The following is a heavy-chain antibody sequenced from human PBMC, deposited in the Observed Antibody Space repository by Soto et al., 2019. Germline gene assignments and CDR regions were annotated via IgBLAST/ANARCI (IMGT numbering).Heavy chain of an antibody. Sequence: AGGSLRLSCAASGFTFSSYAMHWVRQAPGKGLEWVAVISYDGSNKYYADSVKGRFTISRDNSKNTLYLQMNSLRAEDTAVYYCARAGYCSSTSCSYGMDVWGQGTTVTVSS. D-gene: IGHD2-2*01. CDR2: ISYDGSNK. CDR3: ARAGYCSSTSCSYGMDV. CDR1: GFTFSSYA. J-gene: IGHJ6*02. V-gene: IGHV3-30-3*01.